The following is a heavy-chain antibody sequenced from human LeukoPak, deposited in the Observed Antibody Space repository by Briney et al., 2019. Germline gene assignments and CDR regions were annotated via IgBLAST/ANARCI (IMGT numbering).Heavy chain of an antibody. Sequence: GRSLRLSCAASGFRFDDYATHWVRQAPGKGLEWVSGISWNSGSIGYADSVKGRFTISRDNAKNSLYLQMNSLRGEDMALYYCAKAATYRSSWYEKTYFDFWGQGTLVTVSS. CDR2: ISWNSGSI. J-gene: IGHJ4*02. CDR3: AKAATYRSSWYEKTYFDF. V-gene: IGHV3-9*03. CDR1: GFRFDDYA. D-gene: IGHD6-13*01.